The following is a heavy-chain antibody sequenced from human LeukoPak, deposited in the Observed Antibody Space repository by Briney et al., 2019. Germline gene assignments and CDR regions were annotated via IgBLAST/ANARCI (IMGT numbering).Heavy chain of an antibody. CDR3: ARDYYDSSGRYYYGMDV. Sequence: ASVKVSCKASGYTFTSYDINWVRQATGQGLEWMGWMNPNSGNTGYAQKFQGRVTMTRNTSISTAYMELSSLRSEDTAVYYCARDYYDSSGRYYYGMDVWGQGTTVTVSS. V-gene: IGHV1-8*01. CDR1: GYTFTSYD. CDR2: MNPNSGNT. D-gene: IGHD3-22*01. J-gene: IGHJ6*02.